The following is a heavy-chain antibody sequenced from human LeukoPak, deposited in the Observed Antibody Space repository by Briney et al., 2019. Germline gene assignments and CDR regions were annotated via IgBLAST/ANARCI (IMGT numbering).Heavy chain of an antibody. CDR2: ISPRGGGT. D-gene: IGHD3-10*01. CDR1: GFTFSNHG. V-gene: IGHV3-23*01. Sequence: GGSLRLSCAASGFTFSNHGMNWVRQAPGKGLEWLSGISPRGGGTYYADSVKGRFTISRDDSKNTLSLQMNGLRVEDTAVYYCARDLAGGAFDYWGQGTLVTVSS. CDR3: ARDLAGGAFDY. J-gene: IGHJ4*02.